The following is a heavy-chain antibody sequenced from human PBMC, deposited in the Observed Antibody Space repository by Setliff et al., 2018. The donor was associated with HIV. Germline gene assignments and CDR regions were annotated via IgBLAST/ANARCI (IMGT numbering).Heavy chain of an antibody. CDR3: ARVPHRVVGTTTLLYHFDY. Sequence: ASETLSLTCAVSGYSISSGYYWAWIRQSPGKGLDWIGSIHHSGTTYYNPSLKSRVTISVDTATNQVSLQVNSVTAVDTAVYYCARVPHRVVGTTTLLYHFDYWGQGTLVTVSS. CDR1: GYSISSGYY. J-gene: IGHJ4*02. D-gene: IGHD1-26*01. CDR2: IHHSGTT. V-gene: IGHV4-38-2*01.